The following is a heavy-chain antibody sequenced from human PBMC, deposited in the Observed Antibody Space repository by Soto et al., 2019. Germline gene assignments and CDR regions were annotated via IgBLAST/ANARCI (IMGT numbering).Heavy chain of an antibody. J-gene: IGHJ4*02. CDR3: AREDIVLVPAANFDY. Sequence: QVQLVESGGGVVQPGRSLRLSCAASGFTFSSYAMHWVRKAPGKGLEWVAVISYDGSNKYYADSVKGRFTISRDNSKNTLYLQMNSLRAEDTAVYYCAREDIVLVPAANFDYWGQGTLVTVSS. CDR1: GFTFSSYA. V-gene: IGHV3-30-3*01. CDR2: ISYDGSNK. D-gene: IGHD2-2*01.